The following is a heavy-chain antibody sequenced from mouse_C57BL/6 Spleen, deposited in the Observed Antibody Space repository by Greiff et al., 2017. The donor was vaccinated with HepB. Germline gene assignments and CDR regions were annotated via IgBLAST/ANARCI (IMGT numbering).Heavy chain of an antibody. CDR1: GYTFTSYW. V-gene: IGHV1-53*01. CDR3: ARGHYCGSLYWYFDV. J-gene: IGHJ1*03. CDR2: INPSNGGT. D-gene: IGHD1-1*01. Sequence: QVQLQQPGTELVKPGASVKLSCKASGYTFTSYWMHWVKQRPGQGLEWIGNINPSNGGTNYNEKFKSKATLTVDKSSSTAYMQLSSLTSEDSAVYYCARGHYCGSLYWYFDVWGTGTTVTVSS.